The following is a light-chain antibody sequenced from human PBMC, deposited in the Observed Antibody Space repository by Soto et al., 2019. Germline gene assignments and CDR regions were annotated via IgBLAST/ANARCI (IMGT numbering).Light chain of an antibody. V-gene: IGKV1-5*03. CDR3: QQYNSYPWT. CDR1: QTITSW. Sequence: DIQMTQSPSTLSASVGDSVAITCRASQTITSWLAWYQQQPGKAPNLLIYKASSLDSGVPSRFSGSGSGTEFTLTISSLQPDDFATYYCQQYNSYPWTFGQGTKVEIK. J-gene: IGKJ1*01. CDR2: KAS.